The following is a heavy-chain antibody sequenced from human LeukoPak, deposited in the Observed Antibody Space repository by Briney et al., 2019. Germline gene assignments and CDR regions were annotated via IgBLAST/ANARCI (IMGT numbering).Heavy chain of an antibody. J-gene: IGHJ4*02. CDR2: IRYDGSNK. D-gene: IGHD5-24*01. V-gene: IGHV3-30*02. CDR1: GFTFSSYA. CDR3: AKDPGGDGYNYLEY. Sequence: GGSLRLSCAASGFTFSSYAMHWVRQAPGKGLEWVAFIRYDGSNKYYADSVKGRFTISRDNSKNTLYLQMNSLRAEDTAVYYCAKDPGGDGYNYLEYWGQGTLVTVSS.